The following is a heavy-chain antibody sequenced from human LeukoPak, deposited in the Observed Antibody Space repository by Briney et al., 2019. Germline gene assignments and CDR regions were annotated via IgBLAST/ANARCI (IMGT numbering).Heavy chain of an antibody. V-gene: IGHV1-69*04. Sequence: SVKVSCKASGGTFSSYAISWVRQAPGQGVEWMGRIIPILGIANYAQKFQGTVTITADKSTSTAYMELSSLRSEDTAVYYCATSIAASPVYYGMDVWGQGTTVTVSS. D-gene: IGHD6-6*01. CDR1: GGTFSSYA. J-gene: IGHJ6*02. CDR2: IIPILGIA. CDR3: ATSIAASPVYYGMDV.